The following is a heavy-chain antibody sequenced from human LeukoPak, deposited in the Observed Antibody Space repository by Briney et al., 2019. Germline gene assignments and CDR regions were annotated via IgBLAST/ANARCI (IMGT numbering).Heavy chain of an antibody. V-gene: IGHV4-30-2*01. Sequence: PSQTLSLTCAVSGGSISSGGYSWSWIRQPPGKGLEWTGYIYHSGSTYYNPSLKSRVTISVDRSKNQFSLKLSSVTAADTAVYYCARKTTSAFDIWGQGTMVTVSS. D-gene: IGHD1-1*01. CDR2: IYHSGST. CDR1: GGSISSGGYS. CDR3: ARKTTSAFDI. J-gene: IGHJ3*02.